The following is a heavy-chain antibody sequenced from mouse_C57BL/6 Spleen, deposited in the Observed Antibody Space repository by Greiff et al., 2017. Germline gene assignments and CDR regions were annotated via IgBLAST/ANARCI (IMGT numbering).Heavy chain of an antibody. CDR2: IYPGDGDT. CDR1: GYAFSSYW. Sequence: QVQLKESGAELVKPGASVKISCTASGYAFSSYWMNWVKQRPGKGLEWIGQIYPGDGDTKYNGKFKGKATLTADKSSSTAYMRLSSLTAEDAAVYFCASNYGSSTLGYWGPGTTLTVAS. V-gene: IGHV1-80*01. D-gene: IGHD1-1*01. CDR3: ASNYGSSTLGY. J-gene: IGHJ2*01.